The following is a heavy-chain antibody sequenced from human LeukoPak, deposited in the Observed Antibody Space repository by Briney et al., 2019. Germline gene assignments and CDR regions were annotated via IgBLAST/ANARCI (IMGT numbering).Heavy chain of an antibody. J-gene: IGHJ3*02. D-gene: IGHD3-22*01. CDR3: ARDRRIPLKNKNYYDSSGSLGAFDI. Sequence: SETLSLTCAVYGGSFSGYYWSWIRQPPGKGLEWIGEINHSGSTNYNPSLKSRVTISVDTSKNQFSLKLSSVTAADTAVYYCARDRRIPLKNKNYYDSSGSLGAFDIWGQGTMVTVSS. CDR2: INHSGST. CDR1: GGSFSGYY. V-gene: IGHV4-34*09.